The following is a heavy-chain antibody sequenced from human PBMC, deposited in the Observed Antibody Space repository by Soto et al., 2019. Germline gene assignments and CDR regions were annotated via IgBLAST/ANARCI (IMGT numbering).Heavy chain of an antibody. CDR2: ISYDGSNK. J-gene: IGHJ4*02. V-gene: IGHV3-30*18. Sequence: QVQLVESGGGVVQPGRSLRLSCAASGFTFSSYGMHWVRQAPGKGLEWVAVISYDGSNKYYADSVKVRFTISRDNSKNTLYLQMNSLRAEDTAVYYCAKDPYSSGWYIDYWGQGTLVTVSS. D-gene: IGHD6-19*01. CDR3: AKDPYSSGWYIDY. CDR1: GFTFSSYG.